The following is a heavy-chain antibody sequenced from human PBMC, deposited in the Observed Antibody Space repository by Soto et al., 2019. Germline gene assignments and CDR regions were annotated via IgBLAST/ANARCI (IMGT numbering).Heavy chain of an antibody. V-gene: IGHV3-30-3*01. CDR2: ISYDGSNK. CDR3: VQATGWPGFDF. D-gene: IGHD6-19*01. J-gene: IGHJ4*02. CDR1: GFTFSSYA. Sequence: GGSLRLSCAASGFTFSSYAMHWVRQAPGKGLEWVAVISYDGSNKYYADSVKGRFTISRDNSKNTLYLQMNSLRAEDTAVYYCVQATGWPGFDFWGQGTLVTVSS.